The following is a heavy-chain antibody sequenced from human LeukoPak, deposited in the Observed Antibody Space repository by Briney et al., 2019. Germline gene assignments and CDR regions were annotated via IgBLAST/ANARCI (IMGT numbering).Heavy chain of an antibody. V-gene: IGHV3-30-3*01. CDR3: AREDCSSTSCGRRRDNWFDP. D-gene: IGHD2-2*01. J-gene: IGHJ5*02. Sequence: GGSLRLSCAASGFTFSSYAMHWVRQAPGKGLEWVAVISYDGSNKYYADSVKGRFTISRDNSKNTLYLQMNSLRAEDTAVYYCAREDCSSTSCGRRRDNWFDPWGQGTLVTVSS. CDR2: ISYDGSNK. CDR1: GFTFSSYA.